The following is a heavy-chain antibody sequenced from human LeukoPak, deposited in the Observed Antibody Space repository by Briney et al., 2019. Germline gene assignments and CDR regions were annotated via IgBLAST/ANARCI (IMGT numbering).Heavy chain of an antibody. CDR3: ASYSSSWYGFDY. J-gene: IGHJ4*02. CDR2: MYYSGST. Sequence: SETLSLTCTVSGGSISSSTYYWGWIRQPPGKGLEWIGSMYYSGSTYYNPSPKSRVTISVDTSKNQFSLKLSSVTAADTALYYCASYSSSWYGFDYWGQGTLVTVSS. CDR1: GGSISSSTYY. D-gene: IGHD6-13*01. V-gene: IGHV4-39*07.